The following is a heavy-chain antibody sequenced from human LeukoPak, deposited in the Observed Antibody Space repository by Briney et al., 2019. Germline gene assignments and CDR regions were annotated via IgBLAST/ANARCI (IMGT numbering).Heavy chain of an antibody. CDR1: GFTFSSYS. J-gene: IGHJ4*02. D-gene: IGHD6-19*01. CDR2: ISSSSSYI. CDR3: AKEQAVAADY. Sequence: GGSLRLSCAASGFTFSSYSMNWVRQAPGKGLEWVSSISSSSSYIYYADSVKGRFTISRDNSKNTLYLQMNSLRAEDTAVYYCAKEQAVAADYWGQGTLVTVSS. V-gene: IGHV3-21*01.